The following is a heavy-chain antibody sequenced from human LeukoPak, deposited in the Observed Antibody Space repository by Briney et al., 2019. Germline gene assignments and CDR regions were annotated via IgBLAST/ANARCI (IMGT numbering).Heavy chain of an antibody. CDR2: IRDDGGNK. Sequence: GGSLRLSCAASGFTFSNYGIHWVRQAPGKGLEWVAFIRDDGGNKYYADSVKGRFTISRDNSKNSLYLQMTSLRAEDTAVYFCAREGSGDSAWPYYYYYIDVWGKGTTVTVSS. CDR1: GFTFSNYG. J-gene: IGHJ6*03. V-gene: IGHV3-30*02. D-gene: IGHD6-19*01. CDR3: AREGSGDSAWPYYYYYIDV.